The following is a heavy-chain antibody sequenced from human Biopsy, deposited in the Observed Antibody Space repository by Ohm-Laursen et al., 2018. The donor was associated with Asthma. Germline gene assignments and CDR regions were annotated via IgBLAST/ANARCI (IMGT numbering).Heavy chain of an antibody. Sequence: GTLSLTCIVSGDAMSTSGSYWGWIRQSPGKGLEWIGGIYYSGRTYYNPSLESGVTITADTSKNHFSLKVTFVTAADTAVYYCARAVSSSSYWYFDLWGRGDLVTVSS. D-gene: IGHD6-6*01. CDR3: ARAVSSSSYWYFDL. CDR1: GDAMSTSGSY. V-gene: IGHV4-39*02. CDR2: IYYSGRT. J-gene: IGHJ2*01.